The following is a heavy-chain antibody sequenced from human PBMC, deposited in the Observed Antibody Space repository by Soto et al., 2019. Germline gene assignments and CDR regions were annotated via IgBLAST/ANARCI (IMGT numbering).Heavy chain of an antibody. J-gene: IGHJ5*02. CDR3: ARVKSRTLEP. V-gene: IGHV1-46*01. CDR1: GYTFTSYF. CDR2: INPGGGST. Sequence: ASVKVSCKTSGYTFTSYFMNWVRQAPGQGLEWMAIINPGGGSTNYAQKFQGRVTVTRDTSTTTVYMELSSLTSEDTAVYYCARVKSRTLEPWGRGTLVTVSS. D-gene: IGHD1-1*01.